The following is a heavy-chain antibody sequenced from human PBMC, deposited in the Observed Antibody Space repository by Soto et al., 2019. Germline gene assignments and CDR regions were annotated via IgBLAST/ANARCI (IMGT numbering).Heavy chain of an antibody. J-gene: IGHJ4*02. CDR1: GDSIINGIYY. D-gene: IGHD2-21*02. CDR3: VRGSDRYMCGF. CDR2: VHYSGTI. Sequence: QVQVQESGPGLVKPSQTLSLTCTVSGDSIINGIYYWTWIRQHPGKGLEWIGHVHYSGTIYYYPSLTGRXTXSXXTSTSQVSRAMSSVTVAVTAVFYCVRGSDRYMCGFWGQGTLVTVSS. V-gene: IGHV4-31*03.